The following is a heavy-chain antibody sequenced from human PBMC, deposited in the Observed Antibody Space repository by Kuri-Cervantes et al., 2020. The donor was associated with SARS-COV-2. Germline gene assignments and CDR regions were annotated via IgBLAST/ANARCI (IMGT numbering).Heavy chain of an antibody. CDR2: ISYDGSNK. V-gene: IGHV3-30-3*01. D-gene: IGHD3-10*01. J-gene: IGHJ3*02. CDR1: GFTFSSYA. CDR3: ARDLIFVAYNRGTGAFDI. Sequence: GGSLRLSCAASGFTFSSYAVHWVRQAPGKGLEWVAVISYDGSNKYYAESVKGRFTISRDNSKNTLYLQMNSLGAEDTALYYCARDLIFVAYNRGTGAFDIWGQGKMVTVSS.